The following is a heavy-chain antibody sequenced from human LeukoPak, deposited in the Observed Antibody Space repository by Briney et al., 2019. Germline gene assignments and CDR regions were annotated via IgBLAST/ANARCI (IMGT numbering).Heavy chain of an antibody. J-gene: IGHJ4*02. CDR1: GGSISSYY. Sequence: SETLSLTCTVSGGSISSYYWSWIRQPPGKGLEWIGYIYYSGSTNYNPSLKSRVTISVDTSKNQFSLKLSSVTAADTAVYYCARSLIKFGGVTDDYWGQGTLVTVSS. D-gene: IGHD3-16*01. CDR3: ARSLIKFGGVTDDY. V-gene: IGHV4-59*01. CDR2: IYYSGST.